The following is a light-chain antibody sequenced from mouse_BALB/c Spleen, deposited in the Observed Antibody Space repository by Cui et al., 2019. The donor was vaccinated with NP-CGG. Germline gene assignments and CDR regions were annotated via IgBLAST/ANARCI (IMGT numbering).Light chain of an antibody. V-gene: IGLV1*01. CDR3: ALWYSNHWV. CDR1: TGAVTTSNY. Sequence: QAVESRESALTTSPGETVTLTCRSSTGAVTTSNYANWVQEKPDHLFTGLIGGTNNRAPGVPARFSGSLIGDKAALTITGAQTEDEAIYFCALWYSNHWVFGGGTKLTVL. CDR2: GTN. J-gene: IGLJ1*01.